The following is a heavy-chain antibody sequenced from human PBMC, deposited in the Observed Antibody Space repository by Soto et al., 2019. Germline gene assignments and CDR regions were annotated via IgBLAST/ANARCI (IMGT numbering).Heavy chain of an antibody. CDR1: GGSISSGDYY. J-gene: IGHJ3*02. CDR2: IYYSGST. V-gene: IGHV4-30-4*01. Sequence: SETLSLTCTVSGGSISSGDYYWSWIRQPPGKGLEWIGDIYYSGSTYYNPSLKSRVTISVDTSKNQFSLKLSSVTAADTAVYYCASPVDGDYGAFDIWGQGTMVTVS. D-gene: IGHD4-17*01. CDR3: ASPVDGDYGAFDI.